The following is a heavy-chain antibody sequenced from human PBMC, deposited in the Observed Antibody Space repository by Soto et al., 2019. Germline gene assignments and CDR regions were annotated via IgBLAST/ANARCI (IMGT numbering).Heavy chain of an antibody. Sequence: SETLSLTCTVSGCSISCYYWSWIRPPPGKGLEWIGYIEYSGSTNYNPSLKSRATMSVETSKNQFSLKLSSVTAADTAVYYCARDIASYAYGEVYWGQGIQVTVSS. D-gene: IGHD2-21*01. J-gene: IGHJ4*02. CDR3: ARDIASYAYGEVY. CDR1: GCSISCYY. V-gene: IGHV4-59*12. CDR2: IEYSGST.